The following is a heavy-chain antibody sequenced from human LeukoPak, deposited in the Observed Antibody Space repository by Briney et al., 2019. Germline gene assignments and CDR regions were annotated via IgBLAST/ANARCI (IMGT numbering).Heavy chain of an antibody. J-gene: IGHJ3*02. D-gene: IGHD4-17*01. Sequence: RASVKVSCKASGGTFSSYAISWVRQAPGQGLEWMGIINPSGGSTSYAQKFQGRVTMTRDMSTSTVNMELSSLRSEDTAVYYCARGPRTTAYYDAFDIWGQGTMVTVSS. CDR1: GGTFSSYA. CDR3: ARGPRTTAYYDAFDI. V-gene: IGHV1-46*01. CDR2: INPSGGST.